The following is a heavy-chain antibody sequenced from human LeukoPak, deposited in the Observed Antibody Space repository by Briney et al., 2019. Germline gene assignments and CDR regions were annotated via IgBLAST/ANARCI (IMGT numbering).Heavy chain of an antibody. J-gene: IGHJ4*02. CDR2: INPNSDGT. CDR3: ARDSGYGNFDC. Sequence: ASVKVSCKASGYTFINYYMHWVRQAPGQGLEWVGWINPNSDGTNYAQKFQGRVTITRDTSVSTAYMDLSGLTSDDTAVYSCARDSGYGNFDCWGQGTLVTVSS. V-gene: IGHV1-2*02. CDR1: GYTFINYY. D-gene: IGHD5-12*01.